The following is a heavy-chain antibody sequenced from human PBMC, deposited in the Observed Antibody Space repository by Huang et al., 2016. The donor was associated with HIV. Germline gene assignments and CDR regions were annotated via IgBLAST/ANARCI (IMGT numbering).Heavy chain of an antibody. CDR1: IFTFSTSA. J-gene: IGHJ4*02. Sequence: EVQLLESGGGLVQPGGSLRLSCAASIFTFSTSAMSWVRQAPGKGLEGGSGISGSGSSTYYADSVKGRFTISRDNSRNTLYLQMKSLRVEDTAIYYCAKGSERSLTGPKYQYYFDYWGQGTLVTVSS. CDR2: ISGSGSST. V-gene: IGHV3-23*01. CDR3: AKGSERSLTGPKYQYYFDY. D-gene: IGHD3-3*01.